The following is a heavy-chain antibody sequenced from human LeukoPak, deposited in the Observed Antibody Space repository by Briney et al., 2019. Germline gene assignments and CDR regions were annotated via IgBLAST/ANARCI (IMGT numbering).Heavy chain of an antibody. CDR1: GFTFDDYA. CDR2: ISSSGSTI. Sequence: HAGRSLRLSCAASGFTFDDYAMHWVRQAPGKGLEWVSYISSSGSTIYYADSVKGRFTISRDNAKNSLYLQMNSLRAEDTALYYCAKDMSAFSTISALLDYWGQGTLVTVSS. CDR3: AKDMSAFSTISALLDY. D-gene: IGHD5/OR15-5a*01. V-gene: IGHV3-9*01. J-gene: IGHJ4*02.